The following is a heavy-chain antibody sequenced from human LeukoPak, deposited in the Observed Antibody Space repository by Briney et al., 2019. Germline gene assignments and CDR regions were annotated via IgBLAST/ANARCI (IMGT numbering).Heavy chain of an antibody. CDR2: IYPADSDT. V-gene: IGHV5-51*01. D-gene: IGHD1-26*01. Sequence: GQSLKISCRGSGYSFTSYWIGWVRQMPGKGLEWMGIIYPADSDTRYSPSFQGQVTISADKSINTAYPQWSSLKASDTAIYYCARHDGSFPFNYWGQGTLVTVSS. CDR3: ARHDGSFPFNY. J-gene: IGHJ4*02. CDR1: GYSFTSYW.